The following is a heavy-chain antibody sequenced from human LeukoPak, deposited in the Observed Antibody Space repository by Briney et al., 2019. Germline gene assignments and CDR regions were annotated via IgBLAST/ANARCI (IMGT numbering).Heavy chain of an antibody. CDR3: AKDESDSGWPDAFDI. CDR1: GFTFSGYA. CDR2: ISGGGGST. V-gene: IGHV3-23*01. D-gene: IGHD6-19*01. Sequence: PGGSLRLSRAASGFTFSGYAMSWVRQAPEKGMEWVSSISGGGGSTYYADSVKGRFTISRDNSKNTLYLQMNSLRAEDTAVYCAKDESDSGWPDAFDIWGQGTMVTVSS. J-gene: IGHJ3*02.